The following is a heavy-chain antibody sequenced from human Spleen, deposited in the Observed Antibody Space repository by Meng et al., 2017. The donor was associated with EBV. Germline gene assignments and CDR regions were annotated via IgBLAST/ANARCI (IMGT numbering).Heavy chain of an antibody. V-gene: IGHV1-18*01. CDR3: ARDYGSFTDS. CDR2: ITVYSGDT. CDR1: GFTFTGYV. Sequence: QVQLGQSGAEVKKPGASVKVSCKASGFTFTGYVISWVRQAPGQGLEWMGWITVYSGDTNYAQNFQDRVTMTTDTSTNTAYLELRSLRSDDTAVYYCARDYGSFTDSWGQGTLVTVSS. D-gene: IGHD3-10*01. J-gene: IGHJ4*02.